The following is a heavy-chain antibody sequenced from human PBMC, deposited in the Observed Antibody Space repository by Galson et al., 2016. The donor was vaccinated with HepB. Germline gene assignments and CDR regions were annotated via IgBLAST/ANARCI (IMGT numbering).Heavy chain of an antibody. J-gene: IGHJ4*02. D-gene: IGHD3-16*01. CDR3: ARWGVTAGLDN. CDR1: GFDFGHYW. V-gene: IGHV3-7*03. Sequence: SLRLSCAASGFDFGHYWMSWARQAPGEGLEWVANINPNGGDTYYVASVRGRFVISRDIAKNVLVLQMTTLRGEDTALYYCARWGVTAGLDNWGQGTLVTVSS. CDR2: INPNGGDT.